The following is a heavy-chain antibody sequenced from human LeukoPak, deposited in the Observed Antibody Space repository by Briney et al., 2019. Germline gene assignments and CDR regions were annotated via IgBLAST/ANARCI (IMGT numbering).Heavy chain of an antibody. CDR3: ARVSPVAGTGHYYGMDV. V-gene: IGHV3-48*03. Sequence: GGSLRLSCAASGFTFSSYEMNWVRQAPGKGLEWVSYISSSGSTIYYADSVKGRFTISRDNAKNSLYLQMNSLRAEDTAVYYCARVSPVAGTGHYYGMDVWGQGTTVTVS. J-gene: IGHJ6*02. D-gene: IGHD6-19*01. CDR2: ISSSGSTI. CDR1: GFTFSSYE.